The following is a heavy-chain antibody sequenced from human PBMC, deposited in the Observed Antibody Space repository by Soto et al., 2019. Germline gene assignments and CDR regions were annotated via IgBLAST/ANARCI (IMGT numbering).Heavy chain of an antibody. D-gene: IGHD5-18*01. CDR3: ARDNVETAMIRGEYYYYYYGVDV. CDR2: LYSGVST. Sequence: PGGSLRLSCAASGFTFSSYAMSWVRQAPGKGLEWVSVLYSGVSTYYADSVKGRFTISRDSSTNTIYLQMNSLRAEDTAVYYCARDNVETAMIRGEYYYYYYGVDVWGQGTTVTVSS. CDR1: GFTFSSYA. V-gene: IGHV3-23*03. J-gene: IGHJ6*02.